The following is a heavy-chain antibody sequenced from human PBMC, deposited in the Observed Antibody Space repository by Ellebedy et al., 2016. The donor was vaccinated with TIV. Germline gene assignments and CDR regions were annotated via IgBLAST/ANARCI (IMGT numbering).Heavy chain of an antibody. CDR3: ARDDWNDGDYYYGMDV. D-gene: IGHD1-1*01. Sequence: ASVKVSXXGSGYTFTSYGISWVRQAPGQGLEWMGWINTNTGNPTYAQGFTGRFVFSLDTSVSTAYLQICSLKAEDTAVYYCARDDWNDGDYYYGMDVWGQGTTVTVSS. V-gene: IGHV7-4-1*01. J-gene: IGHJ6*02. CDR1: GYTFTSYG. CDR2: INTNTGNP.